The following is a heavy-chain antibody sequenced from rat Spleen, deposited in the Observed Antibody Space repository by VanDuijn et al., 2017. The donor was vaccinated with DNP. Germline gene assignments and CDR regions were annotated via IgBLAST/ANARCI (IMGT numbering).Heavy chain of an antibody. Sequence: EVQLVESGGGLVQPGRSLKVSCAAAGFTFSNYNMAWVRQAPKKGLEWVATISYDCSTTYYRDSVKGRFTISRDNAKSTLYLQMDSLKSEDTASYYCAREQHYYFDYWGQGVMVTVSS. V-gene: IGHV5-7*01. J-gene: IGHJ2*01. CDR2: ISYDCSTT. CDR3: AREQHYYFDY. CDR1: GFTFSNYN. D-gene: IGHD1-10*01.